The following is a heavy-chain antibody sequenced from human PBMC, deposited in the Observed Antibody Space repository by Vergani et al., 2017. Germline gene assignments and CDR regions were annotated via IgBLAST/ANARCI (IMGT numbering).Heavy chain of an antibody. CDR3: ASFNTIVDY. Sequence: EVHLEESGGGLVQPGGSLRLSCAASGFTFGDYYMAWIRLAPGKGLDWVASRKRDGTETFYVDSVKGRFTISRDIATNSLYLQMNSLRAEDTALYYCASFNTIVDYWGQGNLVSGSS. CDR2: RKRDGTET. J-gene: IGHJ4*02. CDR1: GFTFGDYY. D-gene: IGHD3-22*01. V-gene: IGHV3-7*01.